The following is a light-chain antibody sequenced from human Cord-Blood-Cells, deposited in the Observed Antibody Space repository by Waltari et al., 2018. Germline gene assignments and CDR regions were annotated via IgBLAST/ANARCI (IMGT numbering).Light chain of an antibody. CDR1: QSVSRSY. CDR2: GAS. J-gene: IGKJ2*01. V-gene: IGKV3-20*01. CDR3: QQYGSSPYT. Sequence: TPYPGTLSLYPGARAPLSCRASQSVSRSYLAWYQQQPGQAPRLLIYGASSRATGIPDRFSGSGSGTDFTLTVSRLEPEDFAGYYCQQYGSSPYTCGQGTKLEIK.